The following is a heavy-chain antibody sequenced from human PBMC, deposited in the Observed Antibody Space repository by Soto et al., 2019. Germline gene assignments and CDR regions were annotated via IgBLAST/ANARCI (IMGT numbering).Heavy chain of an antibody. Sequence: PSETLSLTCTVSGGSISSYYWSWIRQPPGKGLEWIGYIYYSGSTNYNPSLKSRLTISVDTSKNQFSLKLSSLTAADTAVYYCARDSNTSGWHAGFDPWGQGTLVTVSS. D-gene: IGHD6-19*01. V-gene: IGHV4-59*01. CDR2: IYYSGST. CDR3: ARDSNTSGWHAGFDP. CDR1: GGSISSYY. J-gene: IGHJ5*02.